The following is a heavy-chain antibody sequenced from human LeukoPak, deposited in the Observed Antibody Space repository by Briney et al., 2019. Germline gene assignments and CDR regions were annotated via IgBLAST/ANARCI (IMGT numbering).Heavy chain of an antibody. CDR3: VNKKDGAFDY. CDR1: GLTFSNTW. V-gene: IGHV3-15*07. Sequence: GGALRLSCVGSGLTFSNTWWNWVRPAAGKGLEWVALIKRKSEGGTILDAPPVKGRLIISRDHSKSTLYLQMNSLKTEDTAIYYSVNKKDGAFDYWGEGTLVTVSS. D-gene: IGHD1/OR15-1a*01. J-gene: IGHJ4*02. CDR2: IKRKSEGGTI.